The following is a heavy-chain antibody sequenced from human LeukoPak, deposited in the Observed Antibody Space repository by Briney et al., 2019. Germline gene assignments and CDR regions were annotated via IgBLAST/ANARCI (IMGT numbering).Heavy chain of an antibody. D-gene: IGHD3-22*01. CDR2: INPNSGGT. J-gene: IGHJ4*02. V-gene: IGHV1-2*02. Sequence: ASVTVSCKASGYTFTGYYMHWVRQAPGQGLEWMGWINPNSGGTNYAQKFQGRVTMTRDTSISTAYMELSRLRSDDTAVYYCARVVRTYYYDSSGYGFDYWGQGTLVTVSS. CDR3: ARVVRTYYYDSSGYGFDY. CDR1: GYTFTGYY.